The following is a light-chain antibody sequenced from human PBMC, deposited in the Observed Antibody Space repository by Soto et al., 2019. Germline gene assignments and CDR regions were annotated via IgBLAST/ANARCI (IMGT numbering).Light chain of an antibody. V-gene: IGLV1-44*01. CDR2: SND. CDR3: AAWDDRLSAVV. Sequence: QSVLTQPPSVSGTPGQRVTISCSGSSSNIGSGTVNWYQQLPGTAPKLLIYSNDQRPSGVPDRFSGSKSGTSASLAISGLQSEDEADYYCAAWDDRLSAVVFGGGTKLTVL. J-gene: IGLJ2*01. CDR1: SSNIGSGT.